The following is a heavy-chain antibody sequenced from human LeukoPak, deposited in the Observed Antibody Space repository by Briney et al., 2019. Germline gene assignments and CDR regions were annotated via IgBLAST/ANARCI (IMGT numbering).Heavy chain of an antibody. CDR1: GGSISSDH. J-gene: IGHJ5*02. CDR2: IYNSGST. CDR3: AQWLVRGWFDP. Sequence: PSETLSPTCIVSGGSISSDHWSWIRQPAGKGLEWIGHIYNSGSTTYNPSLKSRVTMSVDTSKSQFSLKLSPVTAADTAVYYCAQWLVRGWFDPWGQGTLVTVSS. V-gene: IGHV4-4*07. D-gene: IGHD6-19*01.